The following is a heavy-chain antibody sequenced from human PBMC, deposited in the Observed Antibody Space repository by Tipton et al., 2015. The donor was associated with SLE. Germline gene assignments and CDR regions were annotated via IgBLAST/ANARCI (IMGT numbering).Heavy chain of an antibody. Sequence: TLSLTCDVSGGSISSGYYWGWIRQPPGKGLEWIGSIYHSGSTYYNPSLKRRVTISVDTSKNQFSLKLSSVTAADTAVYYCARYLSEVDTAPFDYWGQGPLVTVSS. CDR2: IYHSGST. CDR1: GGSISSGYY. V-gene: IGHV4-38-2*01. CDR3: ARYLSEVDTAPFDY. J-gene: IGHJ4*02. D-gene: IGHD5-18*01.